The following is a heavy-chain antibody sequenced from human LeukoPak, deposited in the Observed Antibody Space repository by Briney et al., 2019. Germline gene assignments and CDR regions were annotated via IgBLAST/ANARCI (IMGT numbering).Heavy chain of an antibody. V-gene: IGHV1-2*02. CDR1: GYTFTGYY. Sequence: ASVKVSCKASGYTFTGYYMHWVRQAPGQGLEWMGWINPNSGGTNYAQKFQGRVTMTRDTSISTAYMELSRLRSDDTAVYYCARAQGIAAAGRGGLYCWGQGTLVTVSS. J-gene: IGHJ4*02. CDR2: INPNSGGT. D-gene: IGHD6-13*01. CDR3: ARAQGIAAAGRGGLYC.